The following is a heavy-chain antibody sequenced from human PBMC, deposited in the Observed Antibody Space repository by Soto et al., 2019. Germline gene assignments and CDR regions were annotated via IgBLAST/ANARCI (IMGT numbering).Heavy chain of an antibody. CDR1: GGSFNDYG. J-gene: IGHJ4*02. CDR2: INDSGST. Sequence: SETLSLTCAVYGGSFNDYGWAWIRQPPGKGLEWIGEINDSGSTKYNPSLGSRVTISMDTSKNQFSLHLTSVTAADTAVYYCARVSDCWGQGILVTVSS. V-gene: IGHV4-34*01. CDR3: ARVSDC.